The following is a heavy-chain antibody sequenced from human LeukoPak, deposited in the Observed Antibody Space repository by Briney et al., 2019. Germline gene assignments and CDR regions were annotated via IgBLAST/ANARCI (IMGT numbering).Heavy chain of an antibody. J-gene: IGHJ6*02. D-gene: IGHD3-10*01. CDR2: INPNSGGT. CDR1: GYTFTGYY. CDR3: ARMEGDYGSGSYGNYYYYYGMDV. Sequence: ASVKVSCKASGYTFTGYYMHWVRQAPGQGLEWMGWINPNSGGTNYAQKFQGRVTMTRDTSISTAYMELSRLRSDDTAVYYCARMEGDYGSGSYGNYYYYYGMDVWGQGTTVTVSS. V-gene: IGHV1-2*02.